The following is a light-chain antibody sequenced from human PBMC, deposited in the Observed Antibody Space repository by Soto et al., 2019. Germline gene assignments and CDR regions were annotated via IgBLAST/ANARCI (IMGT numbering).Light chain of an antibody. CDR3: QEYESYSST. J-gene: IGKJ2*01. CDR2: EAS. Sequence: DIQMTQSPSTLSASVGARVTITCRASQSISNYLAWYQQQPGKAPKVLIYEASRIESGVPLRFSGSGSGTEFTLTISSLQPDDFATYYCQEYESYSSTFVQGTKLQIK. V-gene: IGKV1-5*01. CDR1: QSISNY.